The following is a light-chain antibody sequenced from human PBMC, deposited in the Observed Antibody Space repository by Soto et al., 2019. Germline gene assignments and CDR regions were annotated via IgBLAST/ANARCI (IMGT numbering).Light chain of an antibody. V-gene: IGKV1-5*03. CDR1: QTISGW. CDR2: RAS. J-gene: IGKJ1*01. CDR3: QHYYSYSVA. Sequence: IQMTQSPSTLTESVGDRVTITCRASQTISGWLDWYQQKRGKVPKLLIYRASTLKSGVPSRFSGSGSGTEFTLTISSLQPDDFASYYCQHYYSYSVAFGQGTKVDIK.